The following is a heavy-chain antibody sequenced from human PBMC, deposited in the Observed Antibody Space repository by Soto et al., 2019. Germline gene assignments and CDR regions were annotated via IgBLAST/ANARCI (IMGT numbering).Heavy chain of an antibody. V-gene: IGHV4-59*01. D-gene: IGHD3-22*01. CDR1: GGSISSYC. J-gene: IGHJ5*02. CDR2: IYYSGST. CDR3: ARVTAYYYDSSGYPNNPNWFDP. Sequence: SETLSLTCTVSGGSISSYCWSWIRQPPGKGLEWIGYIYYSGSTNYNPSLKSRVTISVDTSKNQFSLKLSSVTAADTAVYYCARVTAYYYDSSGYPNNPNWFDPWGQGTLVTVSS.